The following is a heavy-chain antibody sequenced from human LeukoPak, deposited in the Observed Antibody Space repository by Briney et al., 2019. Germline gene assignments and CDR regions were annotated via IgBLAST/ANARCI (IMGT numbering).Heavy chain of an antibody. V-gene: IGHV3-23*01. CDR1: GFTLSTYA. CDR2: TRGSGVVA. Sequence: GGSLRLSCAASGFTLSTYAMSWVRQAPGKGLEWVSATRGSGVVAYYADSVKGRFTISRDNSKNTLYLQMNSLRAEDTAIYYCARDFDYVWGSYRPYYFDYWGQGALVTVSS. CDR3: ARDFDYVWGSYRPYYFDY. J-gene: IGHJ4*02. D-gene: IGHD3-16*02.